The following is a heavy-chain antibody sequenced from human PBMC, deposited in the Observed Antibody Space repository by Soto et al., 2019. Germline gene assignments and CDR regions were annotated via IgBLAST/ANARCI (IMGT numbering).Heavy chain of an antibody. D-gene: IGHD3-9*01. J-gene: IGHJ6*02. CDR2: IIPIFGTA. Sequence: QVQLVQSGAEVKKPGSSVKVSCKASGGTFSSYAISWVRQAPGQGLEWMGGIIPIFGTANYAQKFQGRVTITADECTSRAYMELSSLRSEDTAVYYCARGYYDILTGYYPLSPYYGMDVWGQGTTVTVSS. CDR3: ARGYYDILTGYYPLSPYYGMDV. V-gene: IGHV1-69*01. CDR1: GGTFSSYA.